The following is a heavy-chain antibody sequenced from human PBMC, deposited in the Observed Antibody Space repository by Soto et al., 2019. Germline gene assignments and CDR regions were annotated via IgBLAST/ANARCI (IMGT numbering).Heavy chain of an antibody. V-gene: IGHV4-39*01. CDR3: ARHDRGPDTPYYYYGMDV. D-gene: IGHD3-22*01. J-gene: IGHJ6*02. CDR2: IYYSGST. Sequence: PSETLSLTCTLSAGSISTSSYYRSCLRQPPGKGLEWIGSIYYSGSTYYNPSLKSRVTISVDTSNNEFSLKLSSVTAADTAVYYCARHDRGPDTPYYYYGMDVWGQGTTVAVSS. CDR1: AGSISTSSYY.